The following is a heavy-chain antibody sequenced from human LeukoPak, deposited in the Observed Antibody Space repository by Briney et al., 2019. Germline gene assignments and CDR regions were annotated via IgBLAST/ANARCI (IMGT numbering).Heavy chain of an antibody. CDR1: GGSVNSQTYY. V-gene: IGHV4-39*07. CDR2: IYFSGNT. D-gene: IGHD3-9*01. J-gene: IGHJ5*02. Sequence: SETLSLTCSVSGGSVNSQTYYWGWIRQTPGKGLEWIGSIYFSGNTYYNPSLKSRGTISLDMSKNEFSLKLSTVTAAGTAVYYCARVRDILTGYPDLWGQGTLVTVSS. CDR3: ARVRDILTGYPDL.